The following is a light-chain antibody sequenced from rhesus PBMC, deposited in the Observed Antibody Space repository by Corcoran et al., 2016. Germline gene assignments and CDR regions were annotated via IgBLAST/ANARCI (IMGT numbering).Light chain of an antibody. CDR3: QQYNSLPLT. Sequence: DIQMTQSQSSLSASVGDRVTITCRASQGISSYLNWYQKKPGTAPKLLIYYANRLDSGVSSRFSGSGSGTEFTLTISSLQPEDFATYYCQQYNSLPLTFGGGTKVEIK. V-gene: IGKV1-32*01. CDR2: YAN. CDR1: QGISSY. J-gene: IGKJ4*01.